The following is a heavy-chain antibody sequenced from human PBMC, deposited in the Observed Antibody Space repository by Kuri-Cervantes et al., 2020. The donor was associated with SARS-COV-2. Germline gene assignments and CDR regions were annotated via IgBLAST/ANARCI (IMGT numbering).Heavy chain of an antibody. V-gene: IGHV4-4*02. D-gene: IGHD3-10*01. J-gene: IGHJ3*02. CDR2: IYHSGST. CDR1: GGSISSSNW. Sequence: GYLRLSCAVSGGSISSSNWWSWVRQPPGKGLEWIGEIYHSGSTNYNPSLKSRVTISVDKSKNQFSLKLSSVTAADTAVYYCARDSITMVQGVTSDAFDIWGQGTMVTVSS. CDR3: ARDSITMVQGVTSDAFDI.